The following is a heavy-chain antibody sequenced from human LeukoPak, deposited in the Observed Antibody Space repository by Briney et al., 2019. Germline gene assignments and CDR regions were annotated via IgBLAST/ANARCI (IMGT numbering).Heavy chain of an antibody. J-gene: IGHJ4*02. Sequence: GGSLRLSCAASGFTFSSYSMNWVRQAPGKGLEWVSYISSSSSTIYYADSVKGRFTISRDNAKNSLYLQMNSLRDEDTAVYYCARVRGGEYGELFLDYWGQGTLVTVSS. D-gene: IGHD2-21*01. CDR2: ISSSSSTI. CDR1: GFTFSSYS. V-gene: IGHV3-48*02. CDR3: ARVRGGEYGELFLDY.